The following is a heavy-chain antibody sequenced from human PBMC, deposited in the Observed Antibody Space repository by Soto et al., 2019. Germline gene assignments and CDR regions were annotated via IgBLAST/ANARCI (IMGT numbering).Heavy chain of an antibody. Sequence: SETLSLTCTVSGGSISSGGYYWTWIRQHPGKGLEWIGYIYYSGSTYYNPSLKSRVTISVDTSKNQFSLKLSSVTAADTAVYYCARVMDSYGLGVNDYWGQGTLVTVSS. CDR1: GGSISSGGYY. CDR3: ARVMDSYGLGVNDY. D-gene: IGHD5-18*01. CDR2: IYYSGST. J-gene: IGHJ4*02. V-gene: IGHV4-31*03.